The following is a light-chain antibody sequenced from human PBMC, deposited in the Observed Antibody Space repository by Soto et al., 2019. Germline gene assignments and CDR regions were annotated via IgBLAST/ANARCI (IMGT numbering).Light chain of an antibody. V-gene: IGLV2-18*02. CDR1: SSDVGLYNR. CDR2: EVT. Sequence: QSALTQPPSVSGSPGQSVTISCTGTSSDVGLYNRVSWYQQPPGTAPKLMIYEVTNRPSAVPDRFSGSKSGNTASLTISGLQAEDEADYYCSSLTSSATEVFGGGTKLTVL. CDR3: SSLTSSATEV. J-gene: IGLJ2*01.